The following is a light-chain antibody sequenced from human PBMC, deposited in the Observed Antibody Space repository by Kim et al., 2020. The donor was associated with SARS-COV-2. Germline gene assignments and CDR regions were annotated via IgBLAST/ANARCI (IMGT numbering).Light chain of an antibody. CDR2: GNN. CDR3: QSYDSSRSGWV. Sequence: RVAISCRGESSSIGASYYGHWYQQLPGTAPKVPIYGNNNRPSGGPDRVSGSKSGTSASLAITGLQAEDEADYYCQSYDSSRSGWVFGGGTQLTVL. V-gene: IGLV1-40*01. J-gene: IGLJ3*02. CDR1: SSSIGASYY.